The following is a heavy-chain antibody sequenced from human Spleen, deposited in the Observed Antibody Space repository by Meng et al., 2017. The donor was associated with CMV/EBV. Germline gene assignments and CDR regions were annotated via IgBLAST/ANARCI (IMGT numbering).Heavy chain of an antibody. J-gene: IGHJ4*02. V-gene: IGHV4-39*07. CDR3: ARDQGIAAAYYYFDY. CDR2: IYYSGST. D-gene: IGHD6-13*01. Sequence: SETLSLTCTVSGGSISSSTYYWSWIRQPPGKGLEWIGNIYYSGSTYYTPSLRSRVTISVDTSKNQFSLKLSSVTAADTAVYYCARDQGIAAAYYYFDYWGQGTLVTVSS. CDR1: GGSISSSTYY.